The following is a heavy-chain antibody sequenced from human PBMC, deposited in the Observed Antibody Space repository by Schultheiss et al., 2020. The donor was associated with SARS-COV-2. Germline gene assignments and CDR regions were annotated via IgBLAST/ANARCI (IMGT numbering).Heavy chain of an antibody. D-gene: IGHD1-20*01. CDR1: GGSITNYY. CDR3: ARAEGFNWNDGPRSFDY. V-gene: IGHV4-59*08. J-gene: IGHJ4*02. Sequence: SETLSLTCTVSGGSITNYYWSWVRQPPGKGLEWIGYIHNSGSTNYNPSLKSRVTMSVDTSKNQFSLKLSSVTAADTAVYYCARAEGFNWNDGPRSFDYWGQGTLVTVSS. CDR2: IHNSGST.